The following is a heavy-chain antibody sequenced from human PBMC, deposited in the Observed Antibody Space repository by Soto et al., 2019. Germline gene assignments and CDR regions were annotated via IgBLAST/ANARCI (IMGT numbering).Heavy chain of an antibody. J-gene: IGHJ4*02. D-gene: IGHD6-13*01. CDR3: AKGGVAEARGYFDH. Sequence: PGGSLRLSCAASGFIFRSYGLSWVRQAPGKGLEWVSDISGSGSVTNYADSVKGRFTISRDNSNNTLSLQMDSLRAEDTAVYYCAKGGVAEARGYFDHWGQGTRVTVSS. CDR1: GFIFRSYG. CDR2: ISGSGSVT. V-gene: IGHV3-23*01.